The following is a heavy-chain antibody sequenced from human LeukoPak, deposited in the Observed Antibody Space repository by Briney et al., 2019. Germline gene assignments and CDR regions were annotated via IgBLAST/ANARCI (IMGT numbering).Heavy chain of an antibody. Sequence: ASVKVSCKASGYTFTSYGISWVRQAPGQGLEWMGWISAYNGNTNYAQKLQGRVTMTTDTPTSTAYMELRSLRSDDTAVYYCARDRAGSYFEETNVDYWGQGTLVTVSS. CDR3: ARDRAGSYFEETNVDY. J-gene: IGHJ4*02. V-gene: IGHV1-18*01. CDR2: ISAYNGNT. CDR1: GYTFTSYG. D-gene: IGHD1-26*01.